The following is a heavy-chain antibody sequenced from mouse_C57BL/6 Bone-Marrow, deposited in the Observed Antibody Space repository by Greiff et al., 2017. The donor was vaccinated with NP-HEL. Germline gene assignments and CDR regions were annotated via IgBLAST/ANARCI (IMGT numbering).Heavy chain of an antibody. CDR1: GYSITSGYY. Sequence: ESGPGLVKPSQSLSLTCSVTGYSITSGYYWNWIRQFPGNKLEWMGYISYDGSNNYNPSLKNRISITRDTSKNQFFLKLNSVTTEDTATYYCARDGGLRRGNAMDYWGQGPSVTVSS. CDR3: ARDGGLRRGNAMDY. D-gene: IGHD2-4*01. V-gene: IGHV3-6*01. CDR2: ISYDGSN. J-gene: IGHJ4*01.